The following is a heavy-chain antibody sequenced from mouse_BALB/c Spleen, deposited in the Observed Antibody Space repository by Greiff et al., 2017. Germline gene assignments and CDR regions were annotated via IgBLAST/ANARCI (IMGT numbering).Heavy chain of an antibody. CDR3: AGITGSWFAY. CDR2: ISSGSSTI. Sequence: DVMLVESGGGLVQPGGSRKLSCAASGFTFSSFGMHWVRQAPEKGLEWVAYISSGSSTIYYADTVKGRFTISRDNPKNTLFLQMTSLRSEDTAMYYCAGITGSWFAYWGQGTLVTVSA. D-gene: IGHD4-1*01. J-gene: IGHJ3*01. V-gene: IGHV5-17*02. CDR1: GFTFSSFG.